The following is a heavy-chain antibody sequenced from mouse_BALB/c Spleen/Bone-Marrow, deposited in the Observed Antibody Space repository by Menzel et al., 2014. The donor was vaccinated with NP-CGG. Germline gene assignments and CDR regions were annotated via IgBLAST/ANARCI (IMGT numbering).Heavy chain of an antibody. J-gene: IGHJ4*01. CDR3: ARAMIYYYAMDY. V-gene: IGHV1-14*01. Sequence: EVKLMESRPELVKPGASVKMSCKASGYPFTSFIMHWVKKKPGQGLEWIGYINPYNDGTKYNEKFKGKAILTSDKSSSTANMELSSLTSEDSAVYYCARAMIYYYAMDYWGQGTSVTVSS. CDR1: GYPFTSFI. CDR2: INPYNDGT. D-gene: IGHD2-4*01.